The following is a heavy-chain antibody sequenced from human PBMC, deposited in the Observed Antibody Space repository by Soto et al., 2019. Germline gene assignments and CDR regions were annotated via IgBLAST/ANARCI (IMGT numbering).Heavy chain of an antibody. D-gene: IGHD3-3*01. CDR3: AKVPVGYDFWSGSQNV. V-gene: IGHV6-1*01. CDR2: TYYKSKWFN. J-gene: IGHJ6*02. CDR1: ADSVSSNSAA. Sequence: SQTLSLTCAIPADSVSSNSAAWNWIRQSPSRGLEWLGRTYYKSKWFNDYAVSVKSRITIKSDTSKNQFSLQLNSVTPEDTAVYYCAKVPVGYDFWSGSQNVWGQGTTVTVSS.